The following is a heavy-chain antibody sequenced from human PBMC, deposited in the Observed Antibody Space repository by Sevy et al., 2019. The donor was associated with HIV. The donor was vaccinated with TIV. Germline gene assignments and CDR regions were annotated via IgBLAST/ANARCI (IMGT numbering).Heavy chain of an antibody. CDR2: IYHNENT. CDR1: GYSISNGFY. CDR3: ARHAAFYYGSGSYLYYFDY. Sequence: SETLSLTCAVSGYSISNGFYWGWVRQSPGRGLEWIGSIYHNENTYYNPSLKSRVSISVDTSNHQFSLRLRSVTAADTAVYYCARHAAFYYGSGSYLYYFDYWGQGTLVTVSS. J-gene: IGHJ4*02. V-gene: IGHV4-38-2*01. D-gene: IGHD3-10*01.